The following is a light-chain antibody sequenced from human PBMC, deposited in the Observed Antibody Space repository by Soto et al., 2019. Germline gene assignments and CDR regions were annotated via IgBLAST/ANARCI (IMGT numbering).Light chain of an antibody. Sequence: QSALTQPASLSGCPGQSITISCTGTSSDIGAYDSVSWFQPPPGKAPKLMTSEVNTRPRGVSHRFSGSKSGNTAYLTISGLMVEEEAEYFCFSFTTTRTTVFGTGTKVT. CDR3: FSFTTTRTTV. CDR1: SSDIGAYDS. CDR2: EVN. J-gene: IGLJ1*01. V-gene: IGLV2-14*01.